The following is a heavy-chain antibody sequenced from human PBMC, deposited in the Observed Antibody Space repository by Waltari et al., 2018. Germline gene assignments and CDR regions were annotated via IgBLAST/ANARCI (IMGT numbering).Heavy chain of an antibody. D-gene: IGHD5-18*01. Sequence: EVQLVESGGGLVQPGGSLRLSCAASGFVFGDYWMHWGRQAPGKGFEWVARINVDGGYISYTDSVKGRFTISRDNSQNTVFLQLNSVRAEDTAVYYCARKGGRGYPYGPFFYDYWGQGTLVTVSP. CDR2: INVDGGYI. CDR3: ARKGGRGYPYGPFFYDY. CDR1: GFVFGDYW. J-gene: IGHJ4*02. V-gene: IGHV3-74*01.